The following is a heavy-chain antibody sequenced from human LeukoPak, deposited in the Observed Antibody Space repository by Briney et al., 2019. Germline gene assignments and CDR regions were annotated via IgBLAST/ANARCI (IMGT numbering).Heavy chain of an antibody. CDR1: GASDSGSDSN. CDR3: TQLSKGRYFDYYFDY. Sequence: SETLSLTCTLSGASDSGSDSNWRWVRQPPGKGLEWIGNVYYSGSTAYNPSLKSRVTMSVDTSKNQFSLKMTSVTAADTAVYYWTQLSKGRYFDYYFDYWGQGTLVTVSS. D-gene: IGHD3-9*01. CDR2: VYYSGST. J-gene: IGHJ4*02. V-gene: IGHV4-39*01.